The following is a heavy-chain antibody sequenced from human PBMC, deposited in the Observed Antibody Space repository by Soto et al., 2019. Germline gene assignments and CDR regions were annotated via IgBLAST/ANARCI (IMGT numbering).Heavy chain of an antibody. CDR1: GGSFSGYY. CDR3: ARVGVRWSRAEYFQH. V-gene: IGHV4-34*01. CDR2: INHSGST. D-gene: IGHD4-17*01. Sequence: QVQLQQWGAGLLKPSETLSLTCAVYGGSFSGYYWSWIRQPPGKGLEWIGEINHSGSTNYNPSLKSRVTISVDTSKNQFSLKLSSVTAADTAVYYCARVGVRWSRAEYFQHGGQGTLVTVSS. J-gene: IGHJ1*01.